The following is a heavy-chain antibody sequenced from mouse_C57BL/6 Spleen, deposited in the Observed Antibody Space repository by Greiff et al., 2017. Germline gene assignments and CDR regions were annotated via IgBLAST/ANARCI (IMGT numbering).Heavy chain of an antibody. V-gene: IGHV5-17*01. CDR1: GFTFSDYG. CDR2: ISSGSSTI. Sequence: EVKLEESGGGLVKPGGSLKLSCAASGFTFSDYGMHWVRQAPEKGLEWVAYISSGSSTIYYADTVKGRFTISRDNAKNTLFLQMTSLRSEDTAMYYCARENYNYAMDYWGQGTSVTVSS. CDR3: ARENYNYAMDY. J-gene: IGHJ4*01. D-gene: IGHD2-12*01.